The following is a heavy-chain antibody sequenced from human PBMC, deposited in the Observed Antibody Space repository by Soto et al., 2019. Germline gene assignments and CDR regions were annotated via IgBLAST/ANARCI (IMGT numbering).Heavy chain of an antibody. CDR2: ISAYNGNT. CDR1: GYTFTSYC. Sequence: GAPVKVSRKASGYTFTSYCISWVRQAPGQGLEWMGWISAYNGNTNYAQKLQGRVTMTTDTSTSTAYMELRSLRSDDTAVYYCARAGIVLMVYAILGAFDIWGQGTMVTVSS. D-gene: IGHD2-8*01. J-gene: IGHJ3*02. CDR3: ARAGIVLMVYAILGAFDI. V-gene: IGHV1-18*01.